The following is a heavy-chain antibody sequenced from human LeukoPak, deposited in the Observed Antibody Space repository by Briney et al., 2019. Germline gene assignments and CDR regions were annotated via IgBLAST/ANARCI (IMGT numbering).Heavy chain of an antibody. D-gene: IGHD6-19*01. CDR1: GFTFSSYA. V-gene: IGHV3-23*01. J-gene: IGHJ6*02. CDR2: ISGSGGST. CDR3: AKEKGIAVAGTPLGSYGMDV. Sequence: PGGSLRLSCAASGFTFSSYAMSWVRQAPGKGLEWVSAISGSGGSTYYADSVKGRFTISRDNSKNTLYLQMNSLRAEDTAVCYCAKEKGIAVAGTPLGSYGMDVWGQGTTVTVSS.